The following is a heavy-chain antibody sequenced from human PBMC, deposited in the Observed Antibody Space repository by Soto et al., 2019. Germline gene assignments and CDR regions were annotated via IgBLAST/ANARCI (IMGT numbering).Heavy chain of an antibody. Sequence: PGGSLRLSCAASGSTFSSYAMSWVRQAPGKGLEWVSAISGSGGRTYYADSVKGRFTISRDNSKNTLYLQMNSLRAEDTAVYYCASQIFWSGSTAHGMDVWGQGTAVTVSS. CDR1: GSTFSSYA. CDR2: ISGSGGRT. V-gene: IGHV3-23*01. CDR3: ASQIFWSGSTAHGMDV. D-gene: IGHD3-3*01. J-gene: IGHJ6*02.